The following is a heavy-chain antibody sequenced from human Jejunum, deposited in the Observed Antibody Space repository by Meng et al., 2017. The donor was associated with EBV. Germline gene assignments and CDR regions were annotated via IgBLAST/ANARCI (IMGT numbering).Heavy chain of an antibody. Sequence: QLQLVQPGSELKNPGASVKVSCKTSGYTFTSTAINWLRQAPGQGLEWMGLIHNNTGHPTSVQGFTGRFGFSLDDSVSTAYLQISSLKPDDTGVYYWARGRSSYLDFWGQGTLVTVYS. CDR3: ARGRSSYLDF. J-gene: IGHJ4*02. CDR2: IHNNTGHP. D-gene: IGHD3-16*02. V-gene: IGHV7-4-1*02. CDR1: GYTFTSTA.